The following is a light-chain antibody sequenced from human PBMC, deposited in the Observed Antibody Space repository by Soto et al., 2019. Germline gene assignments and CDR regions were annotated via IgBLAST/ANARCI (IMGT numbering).Light chain of an antibody. CDR2: EAT. CDR3: SSYADSTHVV. Sequence: QSALTQPASVSGSPGQSITISCTGTSSDVGSYNLVSWYQQYPGKAPKLIIYEATKRPSGVSNRFSGSKSGKTASLTISGLQAEDEADYYCSSYADSTHVVFGGGTKLTV. CDR1: SSDVGSYNL. V-gene: IGLV2-23*01. J-gene: IGLJ2*01.